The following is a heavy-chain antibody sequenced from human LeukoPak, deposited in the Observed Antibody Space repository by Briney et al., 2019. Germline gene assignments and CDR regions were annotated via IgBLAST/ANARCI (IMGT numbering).Heavy chain of an antibody. CDR3: ARDLNDFWSGNNWFDP. D-gene: IGHD3-3*01. V-gene: IGHV1-69*04. Sequence: SVKVSCKASGGTFSSYTISWVRQAPGQGLEWMGRIIPTLGIANYAQKFQGRVTITADKSTSTAYMELSSLRSEDTAVYYCARDLNDFWSGNNWFDPWGQGTLVTVSS. CDR2: IIPTLGIA. CDR1: GGTFSSYT. J-gene: IGHJ5*02.